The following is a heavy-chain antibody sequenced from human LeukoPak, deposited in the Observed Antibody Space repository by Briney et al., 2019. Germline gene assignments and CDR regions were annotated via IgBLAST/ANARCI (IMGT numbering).Heavy chain of an antibody. Sequence: GGSLRLSCAASGFTFSSHSMNWVRQAPGKGREWVSSISSGSRYIYYVDSVKGRFTISRDNAKNSLYLQMNSLRAEDTAVYYCARDNPIYNWKTESGDYWGQGTLVTVSS. CDR3: ARDNPIYNWKTESGDY. CDR2: ISSGSRYI. V-gene: IGHV3-21*01. CDR1: GFTFSSHS. J-gene: IGHJ4*02. D-gene: IGHD1-20*01.